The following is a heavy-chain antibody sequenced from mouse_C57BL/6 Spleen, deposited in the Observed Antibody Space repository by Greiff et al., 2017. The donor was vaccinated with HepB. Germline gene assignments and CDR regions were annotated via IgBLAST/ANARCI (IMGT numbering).Heavy chain of an antibody. CDR3: ARGDGSSHWYFDV. Sequence: VQLQQPGAELVRPGSSVKLSCKASGYTFTSYWMHWVKQRPIQGLEWIGNIDPSDSETHYNQKFKDKATLTVDKSSSTAYMQLSSLTSEDSAVYYCARGDGSSHWYFDVWGTGTTVTVSS. V-gene: IGHV1-52*01. J-gene: IGHJ1*03. CDR1: GYTFTSYW. CDR2: IDPSDSET. D-gene: IGHD1-1*01.